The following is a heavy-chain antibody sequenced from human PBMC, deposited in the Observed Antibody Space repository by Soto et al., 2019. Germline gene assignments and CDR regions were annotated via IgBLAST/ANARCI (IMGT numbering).Heavy chain of an antibody. D-gene: IGHD3-16*01. CDR2: IYYSGST. Sequence: PSETLSLTCTVSGGSISSYYWSWIRQPPGKGLEWIGYIYYSGSTNYNPSLKSRVTISVDTSKNQFSLKLRYVTAADTAVYYCEREVNDYVWGSPSPKGAFDILGQGTTVTVSS. J-gene: IGHJ3*02. CDR3: EREVNDYVWGSPSPKGAFDI. CDR1: GGSISSYY. V-gene: IGHV4-59*01.